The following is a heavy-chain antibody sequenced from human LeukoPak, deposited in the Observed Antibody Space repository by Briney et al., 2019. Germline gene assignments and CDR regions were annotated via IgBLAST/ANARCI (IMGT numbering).Heavy chain of an antibody. D-gene: IGHD4-23*01. J-gene: IGHJ4*02. V-gene: IGHV4-30-2*01. CDR2: IYYSGGT. CDR3: ARSYDGNYFDY. CDR1: GGSISSDGYS. Sequence: SETLSLTCAVSGGSISSDGYSWSWIRQPPGKDLEWIGYIYYSGGTYPNPSLKSRVTMSVDRSKNQFSLNLSSVTAADTAVYYCARSYDGNYFDYWGQGTLVTVSS.